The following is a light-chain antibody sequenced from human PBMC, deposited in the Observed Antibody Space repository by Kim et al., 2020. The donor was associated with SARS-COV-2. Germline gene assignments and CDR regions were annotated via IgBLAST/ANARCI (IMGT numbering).Light chain of an antibody. CDR2: GAS. CDR3: QKYHTAPLT. CDR1: QAIGKN. V-gene: IGKV1-27*01. Sequence: DIQMTQSPSSLSASVGDRVTITCRASQAIGKNLTWYQQKPAIPPHPLIHGASTLQPGVPSRFTGDGSGTNFTLTINRLQADDFATYYCQKYHTAPLTFGQGTRLEIK. J-gene: IGKJ5*01.